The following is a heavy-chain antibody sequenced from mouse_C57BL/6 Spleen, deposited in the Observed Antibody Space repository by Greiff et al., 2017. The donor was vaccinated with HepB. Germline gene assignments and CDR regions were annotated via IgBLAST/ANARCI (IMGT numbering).Heavy chain of an antibody. CDR1: GYSFTDYN. CDR2: INPNYGTT. CDR3: ARSRIYDDYDGGYFDV. J-gene: IGHJ1*03. D-gene: IGHD2-4*01. Sequence: VQLKQSGPELVKPGASVKISCKASGYSFTDYNMNWVKQSNGKSLEWIGVINPNYGTTSYNQKFKGKATLTGDQSSSTAYMQLNSLTSEDSPVYYCARSRIYDDYDGGYFDVWVTGTTVTVSS. V-gene: IGHV1-39*01.